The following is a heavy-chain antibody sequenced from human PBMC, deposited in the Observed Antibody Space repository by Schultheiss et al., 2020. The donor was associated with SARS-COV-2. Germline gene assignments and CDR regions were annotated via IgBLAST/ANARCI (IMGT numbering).Heavy chain of an antibody. V-gene: IGHV4-38-2*02. J-gene: IGHJ4*02. CDR3: AKDLDIVVVVAATAPGY. D-gene: IGHD2-15*01. Sequence: SETLSLTCAVSGYSISSGYYWGWIRQPPGKGLEWIGSIYHSGSTYYNPSLKSRVTISVDTSKNQFSLQLNSVTPEDTAVYYCAKDLDIVVVVAATAPGYWGQGTLVTVSS. CDR1: GYSISSGYY. CDR2: IYHSGST.